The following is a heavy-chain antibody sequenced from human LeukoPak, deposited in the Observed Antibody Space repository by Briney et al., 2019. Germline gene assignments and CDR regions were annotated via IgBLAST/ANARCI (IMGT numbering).Heavy chain of an antibody. J-gene: IGHJ3*02. Sequence: SGPTLVKPTQTLTLTCTFSGFSLSTSGVGVGWIRQPPGKALEWLALIYWDDDRRYSPSLKSRLTITKDTSKNQVVLTMTNMDPVDTVTYYCAHGKEMATIRVDAFDIWGQGTMVTVSS. D-gene: IGHD5-24*01. V-gene: IGHV2-5*02. CDR1: GFSLSTSGVG. CDR3: AHGKEMATIRVDAFDI. CDR2: IYWDDDR.